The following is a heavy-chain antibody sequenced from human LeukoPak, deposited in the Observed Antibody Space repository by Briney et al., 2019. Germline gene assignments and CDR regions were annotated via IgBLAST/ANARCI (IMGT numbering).Heavy chain of an antibody. J-gene: IGHJ4*02. V-gene: IGHV3-30*18. Sequence: GRSLRLSCAASGYTFTDHGMHWVRQAPGKGLEWVAVISYDGSNKYYADSVKGRFTISRDNSKNTLYLQMNSLRAEDTAVYYCAKTYQQLSSFCHWGQGTLVTVSS. D-gene: IGHD6-13*01. CDR2: ISYDGSNK. CDR3: AKTYQQLSSFCH. CDR1: GYTFTDHG.